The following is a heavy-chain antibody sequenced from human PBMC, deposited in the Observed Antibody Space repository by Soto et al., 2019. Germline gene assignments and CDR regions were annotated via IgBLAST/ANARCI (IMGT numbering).Heavy chain of an antibody. CDR3: ARDLGATPWFDP. CDR1: LYTFPSFD. CDR2: LNPGRGVT. J-gene: IGHJ5*02. D-gene: IGHD1-26*01. V-gene: IGHV1-8*01. Sequence: ASVKVSCQASLYTFPSFDINWVRRAAGQGLEWMGWLNPGRGVTGYAQKFQGRLSLTASTSISTAYMELSGLTSDDTAIYYCARDLGATPWFDPWGQGTLVTFSS.